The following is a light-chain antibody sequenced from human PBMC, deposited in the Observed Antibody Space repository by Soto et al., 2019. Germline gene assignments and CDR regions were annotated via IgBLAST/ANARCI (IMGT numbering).Light chain of an antibody. CDR3: QQHLTFPFT. J-gene: IGKJ3*01. Sequence: DLQMTQSPSTLSASVGDRVTITCLASQYISSWLAWYQQQPGKAPKLLIYQASTLESGVPSRFSGSESGTEFTLTISNLQPDDCATYYWQQHLTFPFTFGPGTKVEI. CDR1: QYISSW. V-gene: IGKV1-5*03. CDR2: QAS.